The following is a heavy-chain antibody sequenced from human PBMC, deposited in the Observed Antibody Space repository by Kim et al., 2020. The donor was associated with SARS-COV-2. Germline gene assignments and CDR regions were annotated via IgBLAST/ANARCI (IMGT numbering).Heavy chain of an antibody. CDR2: INPNTGGT. CDR3: VGLTSNYWYFDL. J-gene: IGHJ2*01. Sequence: ASVKVSCTASGYSFTGYYMNWVRQAPGQGLEWMGRINPNTGGTSYAQKFQGRVTMTSDTSISTAYMELSSLTSDDTAVYYCVGLTSNYWYFDLWGRGTLVTVSS. V-gene: IGHV1-2*06. CDR1: GYSFTGYY.